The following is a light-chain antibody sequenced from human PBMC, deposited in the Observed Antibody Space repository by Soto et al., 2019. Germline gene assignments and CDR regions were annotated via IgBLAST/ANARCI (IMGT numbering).Light chain of an antibody. CDR2: GAS. Sequence: EVVMTQSPATLSVSLGARATLSCRASQSVSSNLAWYQQKNGQGPRLLIYGASTRATGIPARFSVIVSGTEFTLTLSSLQSEDGAVYSGQQYNNWPLTFGGGTKVDIK. CDR1: QSVSSN. J-gene: IGKJ4*01. V-gene: IGKV3-15*01. CDR3: QQYNNWPLT.